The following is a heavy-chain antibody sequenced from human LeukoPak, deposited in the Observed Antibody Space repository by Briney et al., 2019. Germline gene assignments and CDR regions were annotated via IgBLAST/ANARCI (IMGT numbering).Heavy chain of an antibody. CDR2: IKEDGSVK. V-gene: IGHV3-7*01. CDR3: ARKRPNYFDY. CDR1: GITFSRYR. Sequence: GGSLRLSCAASGITFSRYRMNWVRQAPGKGLEWVANIKEDGSVKNYVDSVRGRFTVSRDNAKNSLYLQMNSLRAEDTAVYYCARKRPNYFDYWGQGTLVTVSS. J-gene: IGHJ4*02.